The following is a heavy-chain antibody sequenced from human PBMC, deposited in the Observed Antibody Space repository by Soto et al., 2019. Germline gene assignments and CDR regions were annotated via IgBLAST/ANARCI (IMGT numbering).Heavy chain of an antibody. V-gene: IGHV3-30-3*01. Sequence: QVQLVESGGGVVQPGRSLRLSCAASGFTFSSYAMHWVRQAPGKGLEWVAVISYDGSNKYYADSVKGRFTISRDNSKNTLYLQMNSLSAEDTAVYYCARDDPVDTSYWGQGTLVTVSS. CDR1: GFTFSSYA. CDR3: ARDDPVDTSY. D-gene: IGHD5-18*01. J-gene: IGHJ4*02. CDR2: ISYDGSNK.